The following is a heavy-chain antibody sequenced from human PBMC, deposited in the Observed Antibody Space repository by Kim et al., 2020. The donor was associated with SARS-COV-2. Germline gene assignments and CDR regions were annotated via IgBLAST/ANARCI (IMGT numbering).Heavy chain of an antibody. D-gene: IGHD6-13*01. J-gene: IGHJ6*02. Sequence: SVKGRITIARNDSKNTLYLQMNSLRAEDTAVYYCARGASEQLGYYYGMDVWGQGTTVTVSS. V-gene: IGHV3-30*07. CDR3: ARGASEQLGYYYGMDV.